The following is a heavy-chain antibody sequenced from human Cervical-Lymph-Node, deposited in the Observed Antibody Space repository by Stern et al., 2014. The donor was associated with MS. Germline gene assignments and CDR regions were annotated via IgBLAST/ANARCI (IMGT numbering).Heavy chain of an antibody. CDR3: ARGAYCGGDCYWGWFDS. Sequence: QDQLVQSGAAVTKPGSSVKVSCKASGGTFSDYAISWVRQAPGQGLEWMGGIIPIFGSTDYAQNFQGRVTITADESTTTAYMDLSSLRSEDTAVYYCARGAYCGGDCYWGWFDSWGQGTLVTVSS. CDR1: GGTFSDYA. D-gene: IGHD2-21*02. CDR2: IIPIFGST. V-gene: IGHV1-69*12. J-gene: IGHJ5*01.